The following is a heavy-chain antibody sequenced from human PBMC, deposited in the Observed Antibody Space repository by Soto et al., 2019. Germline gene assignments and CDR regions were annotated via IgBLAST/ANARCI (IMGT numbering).Heavy chain of an antibody. CDR3: ARMDGSGYYGSYFDY. CDR1: GFTFSSYA. J-gene: IGHJ4*02. D-gene: IGHD3-22*01. Sequence: QVQLVESGGGVVQPGRSLRLSCAASGFTFSSYAMHWVRQAPGKGLEWVAIISYDGSNKYYADSVKGRFTISRDNSKSTLFLHMNSLRAEVTAVYYCARMDGSGYYGSYFDYWGQGTLVIVSS. CDR2: ISYDGSNK. V-gene: IGHV3-30-3*01.